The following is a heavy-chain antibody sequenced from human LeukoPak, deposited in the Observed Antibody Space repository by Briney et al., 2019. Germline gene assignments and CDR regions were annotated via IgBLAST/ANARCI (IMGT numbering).Heavy chain of an antibody. CDR1: GYPFTGYY. CDR3: AILVDTAMAYDY. D-gene: IGHD5-18*01. V-gene: IGHV1-2*02. J-gene: IGHJ4*02. CDR2: INPNSGGT. Sequence: GASVTVSCKASGYPFTGYYIHWVRQAPGQGLQWMGWINPNSGGTNYAQKFQGRVTMTRDTMELSRLRSDDTAVYFCAILVDTAMAYDYWGQGTLVTVSS.